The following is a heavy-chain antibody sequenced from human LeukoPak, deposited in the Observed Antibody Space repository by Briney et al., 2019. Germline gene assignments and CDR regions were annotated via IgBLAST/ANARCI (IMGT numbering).Heavy chain of an antibody. CDR1: GFTFDDYA. CDR2: ISWNSGSI. D-gene: IGHD3-10*01. Sequence: PGGSLRLSCAASGFTFDDYAMHWVRQAPGKGLEWVSGISWNSGSIGYADSVKGRFTISRDSAKNSLYLQMNSLRAEDTAVYYCARDFPMGHGWFDPWGQGTLVTVSS. J-gene: IGHJ5*02. CDR3: ARDFPMGHGWFDP. V-gene: IGHV3-9*01.